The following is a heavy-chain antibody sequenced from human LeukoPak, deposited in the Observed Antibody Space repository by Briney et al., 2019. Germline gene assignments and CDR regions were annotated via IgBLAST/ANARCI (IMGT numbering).Heavy chain of an antibody. V-gene: IGHV5-51*01. CDR2: IYPGDSDT. CDR3: AKERWGSVDS. Sequence: GESLEISCKASGYRFTDHWLSWVRQMPGKGLEWMGIIYPGDSDTRYSPSFQGRVTISADKSTSTVYLQWNSLQASDTAMYYCAKERWGSVDSWGQGSLVTVSS. J-gene: IGHJ4*02. CDR1: GYRFTDHW. D-gene: IGHD7-27*01.